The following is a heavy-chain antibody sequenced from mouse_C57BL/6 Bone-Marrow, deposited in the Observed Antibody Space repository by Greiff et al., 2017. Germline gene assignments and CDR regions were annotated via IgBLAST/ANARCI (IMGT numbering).Heavy chain of an antibody. Sequence: DVKLMESGPELVKPGDSVKISCKASGYSFTGYFMNWVMQSHGKSLEWIGRINPYNGDTFYNQKFKGKATLTVDKSSSTAHMELRSLTSEDSAVYYCARSDYGSSPWYFDVWGTGTTVTVSS. D-gene: IGHD1-1*01. J-gene: IGHJ1*03. V-gene: IGHV1-20*01. CDR1: GYSFTGYF. CDR2: INPYNGDT. CDR3: ARSDYGSSPWYFDV.